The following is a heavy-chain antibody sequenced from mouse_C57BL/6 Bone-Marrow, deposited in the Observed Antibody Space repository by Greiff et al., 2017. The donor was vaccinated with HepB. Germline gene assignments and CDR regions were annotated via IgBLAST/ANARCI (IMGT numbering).Heavy chain of an antibody. Sequence: EVHLVESGGGLVQPGGSLSLSCAASGFTFTDYYISWVRQPPGKALEWLGFIRNKANGYTTEYSASVKGRFTISRDNSQSILYLQMNALRAEDSATYYCARYAYGSLDYWGQGTTLTVSS. CDR1: GFTFTDYY. CDR2: IRNKANGYTT. V-gene: IGHV7-3*01. CDR3: ARYAYGSLDY. J-gene: IGHJ2*01. D-gene: IGHD1-1*01.